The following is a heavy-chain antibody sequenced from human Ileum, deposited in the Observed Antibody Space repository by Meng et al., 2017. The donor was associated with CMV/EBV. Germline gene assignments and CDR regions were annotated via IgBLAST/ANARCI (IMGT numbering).Heavy chain of an antibody. J-gene: IGHJ4*02. CDR3: ARDHDFWSVAFDY. CDR1: GDALHNSSDY. Sequence: SGDALHNSSDYWGWIRQSPGRGLEWIGSVYYRGNTYYNPSLKSRVTISVDTSKNQFSLNLRSVTAADTAVYYCARDHDFWSVAFDYWGQGTLVTVSS. D-gene: IGHD3-3*01. V-gene: IGHV4-39*07. CDR2: VYYRGNT.